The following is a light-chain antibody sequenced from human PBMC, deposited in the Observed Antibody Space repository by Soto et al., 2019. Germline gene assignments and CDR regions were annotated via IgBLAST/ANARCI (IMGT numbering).Light chain of an antibody. Sequence: VGMPQSPPRLPVTLVQPVCISCRSHQSRAPADGIAYFTWFQQRPGRSPRRLIYKASNRDSGVPDRFSGSGSGTDFALTISRLEPEDVGVYYCLNGTHWPITFGPGTRLEIK. CDR1: QSRAPADGIAY. CDR3: LNGTHWPIT. J-gene: IGKJ5*01. V-gene: IGKV2-30*02. CDR2: KAS.